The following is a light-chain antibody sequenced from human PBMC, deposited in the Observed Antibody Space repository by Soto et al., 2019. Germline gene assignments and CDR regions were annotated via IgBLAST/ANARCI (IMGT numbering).Light chain of an antibody. V-gene: IGKV3-15*01. CDR2: GAS. CDR3: QQYDKWPS. CDR1: QSVRSS. J-gene: IGKJ4*02. Sequence: EILMTQSPATLSVSPGERATLSCRASQSVRSSLAWYQQKPGQAPRLLIYGASTRATGIPARFSGSGSGTEFSLTISSLQSEDFAVYYCQQYDKWPSFGGGTKVEIK.